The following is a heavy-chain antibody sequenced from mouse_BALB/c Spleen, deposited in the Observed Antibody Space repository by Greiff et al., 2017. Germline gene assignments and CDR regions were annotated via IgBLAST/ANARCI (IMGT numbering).Heavy chain of an antibody. D-gene: IGHD2-14*01. V-gene: IGHV2-9*02. J-gene: IGHJ4*01. Sequence: QVQLKESGPGLVAPSQSLSITCTVSGFSLTSYGVHWVRQPPGKGLEWLGVIWAGGSTNYNSALMSRLSISKDNSKSQVFLKMNSLQTDDTAMYYCARCGGPYYRYGDAMDYWGQGTSVTVSS. CDR2: IWAGGST. CDR1: GFSLTSYG. CDR3: ARCGGPYYRYGDAMDY.